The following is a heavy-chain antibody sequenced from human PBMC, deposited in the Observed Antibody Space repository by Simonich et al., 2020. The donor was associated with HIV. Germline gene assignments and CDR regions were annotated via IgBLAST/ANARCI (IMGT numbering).Heavy chain of an antibody. Sequence: EVQLVESGGGLVQPGGSLRLSCAASVFPFSSYWFRWVRQAPGKGREVVANVERDGREKYSVDSVKGRFTITRDNAKNSMYLQMNSLRAEDTAVYYCARQPYYYDSSGYYDYYYYMDVGGKGTTVTVSS. D-gene: IGHD3-22*01. CDR1: VFPFSSYW. CDR2: VERDGREK. CDR3: ARQPYYYDSSGYYDYYYYMDV. J-gene: IGHJ6*03. V-gene: IGHV3-7*01.